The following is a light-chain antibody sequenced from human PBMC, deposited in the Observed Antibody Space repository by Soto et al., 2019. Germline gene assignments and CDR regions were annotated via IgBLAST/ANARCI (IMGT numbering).Light chain of an antibody. CDR3: QQYYGSPWT. V-gene: IGKV1-5*03. CDR2: QAS. CDR1: QSISSW. J-gene: IGKJ1*01. Sequence: DIQMTQSPFTLSASVGDRVTITCRASQSISSWLAWYQQKPGSAPKLLIYQASTLQTGVPSRFSGSGSGTEFTLTISSLQPDDFATYYCQQYYGSPWTFGQGTKVDIK.